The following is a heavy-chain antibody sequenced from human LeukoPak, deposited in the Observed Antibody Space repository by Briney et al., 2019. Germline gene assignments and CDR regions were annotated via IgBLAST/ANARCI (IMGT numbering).Heavy chain of an antibody. D-gene: IGHD3-22*01. CDR1: GFTFDDYA. J-gene: IGHJ4*02. CDR3: AREAYYYDSSGPTLDY. V-gene: IGHV3-9*01. Sequence: PGGSLRLSCAASGFTFDDYAMHWVRQAPGKGLEWVSGISWNSGSIGCADSVKGRFTISRDNAKNSLYLQMNSLRAEDTAVYYCAREAYYYDSSGPTLDYWGQGTLVTVSS. CDR2: ISWNSGSI.